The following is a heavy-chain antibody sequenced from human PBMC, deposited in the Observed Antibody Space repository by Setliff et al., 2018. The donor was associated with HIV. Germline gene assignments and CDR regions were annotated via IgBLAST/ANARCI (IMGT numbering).Heavy chain of an antibody. CDR1: GFIFSDSW. V-gene: IGHV3-7*03. CDR3: ASMWKVGA. Sequence: PGGSLRLSCAASGFIFSDSWMDWVRQAPGKGLEWVATIKKDGREKYYVDSVKGRFTISRDNARTSLYLEMSSLRVEDTAVYFCASMWKVGAWGRGTLVTVSS. J-gene: IGHJ5*02. CDR2: IKKDGREK. D-gene: IGHD1-26*01.